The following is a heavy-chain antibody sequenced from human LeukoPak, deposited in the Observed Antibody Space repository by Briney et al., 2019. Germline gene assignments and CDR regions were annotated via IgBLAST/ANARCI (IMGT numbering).Heavy chain of an antibody. Sequence: SGGSLRLSCAASGFTFSNYMMHWVRQAPGKGLEWVAVISKDGSDKYYPGSVRGRFTISRDNSKNTIYLQMDSLRAEDTAIYYCARDYWWKYDYWGQGTLVTVSS. V-gene: IGHV3-30-3*01. CDR2: ISKDGSDK. CDR1: GFTFSNYM. J-gene: IGHJ4*02. D-gene: IGHD1-7*01. CDR3: ARDYWWKYDY.